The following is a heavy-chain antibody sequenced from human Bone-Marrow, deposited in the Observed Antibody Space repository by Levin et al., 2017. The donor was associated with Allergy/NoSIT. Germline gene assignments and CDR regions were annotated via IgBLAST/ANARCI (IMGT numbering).Heavy chain of an antibody. Sequence: KASETLSLTCAVYGGSFSDYYWTWIRQPPGKGLEWIGEVNYSGTTNYSPSLRSRLTISRDTSKNQFSLKLTSVTTADTALYFCARGTFGGCINYWGQGALVSVSS. V-gene: IGHV4-34*01. CDR1: GGSFSDYY. J-gene: IGHJ4*02. CDR3: ARGTFGGCINY. CDR2: VNYSGTT. D-gene: IGHD2-15*01.